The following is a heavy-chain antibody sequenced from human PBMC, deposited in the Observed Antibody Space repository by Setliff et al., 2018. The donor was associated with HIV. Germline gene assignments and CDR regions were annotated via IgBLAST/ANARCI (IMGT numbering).Heavy chain of an antibody. J-gene: IGHJ4*02. V-gene: IGHV4-61*09. CDR3: ARVGGFFGEARPPPDY. CDR1: GGSISSGRYY. CDR2: IYTGGSP. D-gene: IGHD3-10*01. Sequence: SETLSLTCTVSGGSISSGRYYWSWIRQPAGKGLEWIGHIYTGGSPNYNPSLMSRVAISIDTSKDQLSLKLNSVTAADTAVYYCARVGGFFGEARPPPDYWGQGAPVTVSS.